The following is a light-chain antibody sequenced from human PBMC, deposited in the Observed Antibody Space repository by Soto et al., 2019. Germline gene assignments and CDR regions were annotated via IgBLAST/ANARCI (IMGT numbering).Light chain of an antibody. J-gene: IGLJ1*01. CDR2: EVT. Sequence: QPALTQPASVSGSPGQSITIPCTGTSGDVGGYNLVSWYQQHPGKAPKLMIYEVTERPSGVSNRFSGSKSGNTASLTISGLQPDDEADYYCCSYAGNSEVFGTGTKLNVL. V-gene: IGLV2-23*02. CDR1: SGDVGGYNL. CDR3: CSYAGNSEV.